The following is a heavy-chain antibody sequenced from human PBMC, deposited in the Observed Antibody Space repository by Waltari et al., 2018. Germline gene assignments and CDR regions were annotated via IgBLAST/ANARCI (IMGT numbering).Heavy chain of an antibody. J-gene: IGHJ4*02. D-gene: IGHD4-17*01. CDR3: AGRAYVDYGESDY. V-gene: IGHV1-69*14. CDR1: GGTFSRYA. Sequence: QVQLVQSGAEVKKRGSSVKVACKASGGTFSRYAISWGRPATGQGLEWRGWIFPIFASANDAQTFQGRVTIPADKSTSTAYMERSSLRSEDTAVYSCAGRAYVDYGESDYWGQGTLVPVSS. CDR2: IFPIFASA.